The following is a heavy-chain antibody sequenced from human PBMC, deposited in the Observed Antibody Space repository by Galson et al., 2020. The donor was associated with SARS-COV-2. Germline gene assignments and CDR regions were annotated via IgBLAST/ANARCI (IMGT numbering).Heavy chain of an antibody. CDR3: TTANGYCSGVTCYLSFDY. Sequence: GESLKISCKATGYNFPSYYIGWVRQMPGQGLEWMGVIYPGNSDTRYSPSFQGQVTISADKSINTAYLQWSSLRASDTARYYCTTANGYCSGVTCYLSFDYWGQGTLVSVSS. V-gene: IGHV5-51*01. CDR1: GYNFPSYY. D-gene: IGHD2-15*01. J-gene: IGHJ4*02. CDR2: IYPGNSDT.